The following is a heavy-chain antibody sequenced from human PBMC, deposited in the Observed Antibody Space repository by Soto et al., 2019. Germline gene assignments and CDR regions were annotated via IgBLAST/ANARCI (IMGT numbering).Heavy chain of an antibody. V-gene: IGHV3-23*01. CDR1: GFTFSSYA. J-gene: IGHJ4*02. D-gene: IGHD6-13*01. CDR3: ANDYSSNWPVSSFDY. CDR2: ISGSGDRT. Sequence: GGSLRLSCAASGFTFSSYAMNWVRQAPGKGLEWVSVISGSGDRTYYADSVKGRFTISRDNSKNTLYLQMNSLRAEDTAVYYCANDYSSNWPVSSFDYWGQGTLVTVPS.